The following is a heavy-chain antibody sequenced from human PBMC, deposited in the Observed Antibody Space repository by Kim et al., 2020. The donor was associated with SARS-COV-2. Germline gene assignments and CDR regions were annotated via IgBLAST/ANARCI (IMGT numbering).Heavy chain of an antibody. Sequence: SETLSLTCTVSGGSISSGSYYWSWIRQPAGKGLEWIGRIYTSGSTNYNPSLKSRVTISVDTSKNQFSLKLSSVTAADTAVYYCASEYYDILTGYSALPFDYWGQGTLVTVSS. D-gene: IGHD3-9*01. CDR2: IYTSGST. V-gene: IGHV4-61*02. CDR3: ASEYYDILTGYSALPFDY. J-gene: IGHJ4*02. CDR1: GGSISSGSYY.